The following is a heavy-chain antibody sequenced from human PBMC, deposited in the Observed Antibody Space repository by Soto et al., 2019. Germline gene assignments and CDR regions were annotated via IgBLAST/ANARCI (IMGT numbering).Heavy chain of an antibody. CDR2: IWYDGSNK. Sequence: QVQLVESGGGVVQPGRSLRLSCAASGFTFSSYGMHWVRQAPGKGLEWVAVIWYDGSNKYYADSVKGRFTISRQNSKNTLYLQMNSLRSEDTAVYYCARAERKYCSSTSCYAGWFDPWGQGTLVTVSS. CDR1: GFTFSSYG. CDR3: ARAERKYCSSTSCYAGWFDP. D-gene: IGHD2-2*01. V-gene: IGHV3-33*01. J-gene: IGHJ5*02.